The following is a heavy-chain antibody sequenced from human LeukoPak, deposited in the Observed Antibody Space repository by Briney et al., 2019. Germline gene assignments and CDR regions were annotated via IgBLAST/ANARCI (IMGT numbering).Heavy chain of an antibody. Sequence: GGSLRLSCEASGFTFSSYSMNWVRQAPGKGLEWVSALSAGKQVPYYADSVKGRFTVSRDNSKNTLYLQLSSLRSEDTAVYYCARISRLMGAELDYWGQGTLVTVSS. CDR3: ARISRLMGAELDY. CDR1: GFTFSSYS. J-gene: IGHJ4*02. D-gene: IGHD1-26*01. CDR2: LSAGKQVP. V-gene: IGHV3-23*01.